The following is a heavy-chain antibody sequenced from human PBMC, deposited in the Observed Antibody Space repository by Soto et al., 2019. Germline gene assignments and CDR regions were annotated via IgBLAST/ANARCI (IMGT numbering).Heavy chain of an antibody. Sequence: PSQTLSLTCAISGDSVSSNTASWNWIRQSPSRGLEWLGRTYFRSKWYNDYAVSVKSRIIINPDTSNNQFSLQLNSVTPEDTAVYFCAKGDNLGPKTGYAFDPCGKGIMVTVSS. D-gene: IGHD5-12*01. CDR2: TYFRSKWYN. V-gene: IGHV6-1*01. CDR3: AKGDNLGPKTGYAFDP. J-gene: IGHJ5*02. CDR1: GDSVSSNTAS.